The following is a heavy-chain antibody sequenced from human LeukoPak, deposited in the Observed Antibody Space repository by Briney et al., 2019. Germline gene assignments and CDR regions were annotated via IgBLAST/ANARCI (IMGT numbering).Heavy chain of an antibody. D-gene: IGHD1-26*01. J-gene: IGHJ4*02. V-gene: IGHV3-48*04. CDR3: ARGGTLNSGSYRFDY. CDR1: GFTFSGYS. Sequence: GGSLRLSCAASGFTFSGYSMTWVRQAPGKGLEWVSYISSSSSTIYYADSVKGRFTISRDNAKNSLYLQMNSLRAEDTAVYYCARGGTLNSGSYRFDYWGQGTLVTVSS. CDR2: ISSSSSTI.